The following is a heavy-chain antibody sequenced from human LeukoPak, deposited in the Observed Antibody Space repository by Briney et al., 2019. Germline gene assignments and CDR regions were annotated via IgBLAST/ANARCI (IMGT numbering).Heavy chain of an antibody. Sequence: GGSLRLSCAASGFTFDDFAMHWVRHAAGRGLEWVSGISWNSGDIGYGDSVKGRFTISRDNDKNSLYLQMNSLRVEDTALYYCAKDIRLLSPSGSFDYWGQGTLVTVSS. J-gene: IGHJ4*02. V-gene: IGHV3-9*01. CDR1: GFTFDDFA. D-gene: IGHD1-26*01. CDR3: AKDIRLLSPSGSFDY. CDR2: ISWNSGDI.